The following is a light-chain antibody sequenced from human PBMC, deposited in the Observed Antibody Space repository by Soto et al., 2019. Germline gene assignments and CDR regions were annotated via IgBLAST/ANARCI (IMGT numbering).Light chain of an antibody. V-gene: IGKV3-15*01. J-gene: IGKJ1*01. CDR1: QSVSSN. CDR2: GAS. Sequence: EIVMTQSPATLSVSPGERATLSCRASQSVSSNLAWYQKTPGQAPRLLIYGASTRATGIPTRFSGSGSGTEFTLTISSLQSEDFAVYYCQQYNNWWTFGQGTRVEIK. CDR3: QQYNNWWT.